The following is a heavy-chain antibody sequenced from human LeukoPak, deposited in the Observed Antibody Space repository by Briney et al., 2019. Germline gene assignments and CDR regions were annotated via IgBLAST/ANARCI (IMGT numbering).Heavy chain of an antibody. CDR2: MNPNSGNT. CDR3: ARSSVGARRRIDY. D-gene: IGHD1-26*01. CDR1: GYTFTSYD. J-gene: IGHJ4*02. V-gene: IGHV1-8*01. Sequence: GASVKVSCKASGYTFTSYDINWVRQATGQGLEWMGWMNPNSGNTGYAQKFQGRVTMTRSTSINTACMELNSLTSEDTAVYYCARSSVGARRRIDYWGQGSLDTVSS.